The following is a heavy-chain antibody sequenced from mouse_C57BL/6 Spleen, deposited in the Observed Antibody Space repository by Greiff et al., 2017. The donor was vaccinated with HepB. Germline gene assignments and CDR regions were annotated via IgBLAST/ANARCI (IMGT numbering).Heavy chain of an antibody. CDR2: IYPRDGST. J-gene: IGHJ2*01. CDR1: GYTFTDHT. Sequence: VKLQQSDAELVKPGASVKISCKVSGYTFTDHTIHWMKQRPEQGLEWIGYIYPRDGSTKYNEKFKGKAKLTADKSSSTAYMQLNSLTSEDSAVYFCARGDFYYGSSYEDFDYWGQGTTLTVSS. V-gene: IGHV1-78*01. D-gene: IGHD1-1*01. CDR3: ARGDFYYGSSYEDFDY.